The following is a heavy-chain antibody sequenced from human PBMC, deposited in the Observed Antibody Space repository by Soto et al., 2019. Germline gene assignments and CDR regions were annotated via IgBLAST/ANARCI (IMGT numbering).Heavy chain of an antibody. CDR3: ARTALLLAAAGGGWFDP. J-gene: IGHJ5*02. CDR1: GGSISSGGYY. Sequence: SETLSLTCTVSGGSISSGGYYWSWIRQHPGKGLEWIGYIYYSGSTYYNPSLKSRVTISVDTSKNQFSLKLSSVTAADTAVYCCARTALLLAAAGGGWFDPWGQGTLVTVSS. D-gene: IGHD6-13*01. V-gene: IGHV4-31*03. CDR2: IYYSGST.